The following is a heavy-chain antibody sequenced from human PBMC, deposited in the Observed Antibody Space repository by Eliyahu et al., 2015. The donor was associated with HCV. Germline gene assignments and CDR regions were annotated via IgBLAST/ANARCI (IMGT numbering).Heavy chain of an antibody. CDR1: GYSIRSAYY. CDR3: ARSTLISDNYFDP. D-gene: IGHD4-17*01. CDR2: IYHSGGT. J-gene: IGHJ5*02. Sequence: QVQLQESGPGLVKPSETLSLTCTASGYSIRSAYYWGWIRQPPGKGLEWIGSIYHSGGTYYNPSLKSRVTISVDMSKNESSLKLTSVTAADAAVYYCARSTLISDNYFDPWGQGTLVTVAS. V-gene: IGHV4-38-2*02.